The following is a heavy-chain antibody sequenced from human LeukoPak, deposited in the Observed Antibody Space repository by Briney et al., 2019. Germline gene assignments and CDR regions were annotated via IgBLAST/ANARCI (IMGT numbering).Heavy chain of an antibody. CDR2: IYYSGST. J-gene: IGHJ3*02. D-gene: IGHD3-9*01. Sequence: SETLSLTCTVSGGSISSSNFYWGWIRQPPGKGPEWIGSIYYSGSTYYNPSLKSRVIISVDTSKNQFSLKLRSVTAADTGVYYCARRKDYNVLTGYYHAFDIWGQGTMVTVSS. V-gene: IGHV4-39*01. CDR3: ARRKDYNVLTGYYHAFDI. CDR1: GGSISSSNFY.